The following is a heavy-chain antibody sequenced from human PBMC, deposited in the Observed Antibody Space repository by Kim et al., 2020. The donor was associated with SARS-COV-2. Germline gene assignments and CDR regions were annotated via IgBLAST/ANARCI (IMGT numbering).Heavy chain of an antibody. V-gene: IGHV1-8*01. Sequence: YAQRFQGRVTMTRNTSISTAYMELSSLRSEDTAVYYCARGRDYGDYAFDYWGQGTLVTVSS. J-gene: IGHJ4*02. D-gene: IGHD4-17*01. CDR3: ARGRDYGDYAFDY.